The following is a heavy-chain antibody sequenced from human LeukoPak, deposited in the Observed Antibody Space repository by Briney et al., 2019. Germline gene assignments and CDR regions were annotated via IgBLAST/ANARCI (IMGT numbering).Heavy chain of an antibody. CDR2: IHPSGST. D-gene: IGHD3-22*01. CDR3: ARDRGRYYDSRGFYWGYYFDS. V-gene: IGHV4-4*07. J-gene: IGHJ4*02. Sequence: SETLSLTCTVSGGSISSYYWSWIRQPAGKGLEWIGCIHPSGSTNYNPSLKSRVTMSVDTSKKQFSLKLSSVTAADTAVYYCARDRGRYYDSRGFYWGYYFDSWGQGILVTVST. CDR1: GGSISSYY.